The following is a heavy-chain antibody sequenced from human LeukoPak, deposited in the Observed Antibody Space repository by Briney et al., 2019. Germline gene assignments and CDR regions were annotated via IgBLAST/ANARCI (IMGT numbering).Heavy chain of an antibody. CDR2: IYYSGST. V-gene: IGHV4-39*01. J-gene: IGHJ4*02. Sequence: PSETLSLTCTVSGGSINSSSYSWGWLRQPPGKGLEWIGTIYYSGSTYYNPSLKSRVTISVDTSQDLFSLKLSSVTAADTAVYYRAKRYYYDNSGYFDSWGQGTLVTVSS. CDR3: AKRYYYDNSGYFDS. CDR1: GGSINSSSYS. D-gene: IGHD3-22*01.